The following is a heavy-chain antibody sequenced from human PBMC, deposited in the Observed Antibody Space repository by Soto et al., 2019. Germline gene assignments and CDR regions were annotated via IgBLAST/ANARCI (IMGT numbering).Heavy chain of an antibody. CDR3: ARDRPEYYYGMDV. CDR1: GYTFTSYT. J-gene: IGHJ6*02. V-gene: IGHV1-3*01. CDR2: INAGNGNT. Sequence: EASVKVSCKASGYTFTSYTIHWVRQAPGQRLEWMGWINAGNGNTKYPQKFQGRVTITRDTSASTAYMELSSLRSEDTAVYYCARDRPEYYYGMDVWGQGTTVTVSS.